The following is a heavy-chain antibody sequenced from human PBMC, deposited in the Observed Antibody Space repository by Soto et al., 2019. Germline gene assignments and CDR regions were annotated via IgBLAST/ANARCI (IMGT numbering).Heavy chain of an antibody. CDR2: IDPEDGEA. CDR1: GYTLTELS. D-gene: IGHD6-13*01. V-gene: IGHV1-24*01. Sequence: ASVKVSCKFSGYTLTELSMHWVRQAPGKGLEWMGGIDPEDGEANYAQKFQGRVTITADESTSTAYMELSSLRSEDTAVYYCARAGGEQQLVRVYYYYYGMDVWGQGTTVTVS. CDR3: ARAGGEQQLVRVYYYYYGMDV. J-gene: IGHJ6*02.